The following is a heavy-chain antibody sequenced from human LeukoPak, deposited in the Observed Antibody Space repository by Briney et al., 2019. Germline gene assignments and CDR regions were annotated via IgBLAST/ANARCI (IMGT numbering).Heavy chain of an antibody. Sequence: ASVKVSCKASGYTFTSYDINWVRQATGQGLEWMGWMNPNSGNTGYAQKFQGRVTMTRNTSISTAYMELSSLRSEDTAVYYCARGGPRSSYDFWSGYWEDYYYGMDVWGQGTTVTVSS. CDR1: GYTFTSYD. CDR3: ARGGPRSSYDFWSGYWEDYYYGMDV. J-gene: IGHJ6*02. CDR2: MNPNSGNT. V-gene: IGHV1-8*01. D-gene: IGHD3-3*01.